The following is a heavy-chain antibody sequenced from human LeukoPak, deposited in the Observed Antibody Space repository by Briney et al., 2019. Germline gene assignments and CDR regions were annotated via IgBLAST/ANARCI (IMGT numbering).Heavy chain of an antibody. D-gene: IGHD3-22*01. Sequence: KSSETLSLTCTVSGGSISSSSYYWGWIRQPPGKGLEWIGSIYYSGSTYYNPSLKSRVTISVDTSKNQFSLELSSVTAADTAVYYCVRGVVSGYNPHYHYYYMDVWGKGTTVTVSS. V-gene: IGHV4-39*07. CDR2: IYYSGST. CDR3: VRGVVSGYNPHYHYYYMDV. CDR1: GGSISSSSYY. J-gene: IGHJ6*03.